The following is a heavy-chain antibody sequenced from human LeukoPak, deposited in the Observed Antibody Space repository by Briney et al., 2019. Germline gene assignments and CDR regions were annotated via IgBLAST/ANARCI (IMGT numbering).Heavy chain of an antibody. Sequence: GGSLRLSCAASGXTFSGYWMSWVRQAPGKGLEWVGNIKQDGSEKYYVDSVKGRFTISRDNAKNSLSLQMNSLRVEDTAVYYCARRLLNYFDYWGQGTLVTVSS. D-gene: IGHD2-8*01. CDR3: ARRLLNYFDY. CDR1: GXTFSGYW. CDR2: IKQDGSEK. V-gene: IGHV3-7*02. J-gene: IGHJ4*02.